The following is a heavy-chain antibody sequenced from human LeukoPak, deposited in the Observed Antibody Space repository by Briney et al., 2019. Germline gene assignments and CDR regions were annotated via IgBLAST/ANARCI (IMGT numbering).Heavy chain of an antibody. CDR1: GFTFSSYW. CDR2: INSDGSST. D-gene: IGHD6-13*01. Sequence: GALRLSCAASGFTFSSYWMHWVRQAPGKGLVWVSRINSDGSSTSYADSVKGRFTISRDNAKNTLYLQMNSLRAEDTAVYYCARKGAVSSSWYTFDYWGQGTLVTVSS. V-gene: IGHV3-74*01. J-gene: IGHJ4*02. CDR3: ARKGAVSSSWYTFDY.